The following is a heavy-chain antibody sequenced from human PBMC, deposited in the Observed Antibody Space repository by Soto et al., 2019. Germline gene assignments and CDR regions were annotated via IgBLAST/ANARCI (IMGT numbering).Heavy chain of an antibody. CDR3: ARGVGSGSYYNQYNWFDP. Sequence: SVKVSCKASGGTFSSYTISWVRQAPGQGLEWMGRIIPILGIANYAQKFQGRVTITADKSTSTAYMELSSLRSDDTAVYYCARGVGSGSYYNQYNWFDPWG. CDR1: GGTFSSYT. J-gene: IGHJ5*02. V-gene: IGHV1-69*02. CDR2: IIPILGIA. D-gene: IGHD3-10*01.